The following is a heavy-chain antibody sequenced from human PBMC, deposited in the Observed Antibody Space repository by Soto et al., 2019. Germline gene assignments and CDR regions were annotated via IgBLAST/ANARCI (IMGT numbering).Heavy chain of an antibody. CDR2: IYYSGST. CDR1: GGSISSGGYY. D-gene: IGHD3-3*01. CDR3: ARGGYYDSWIQKY. J-gene: IGHJ4*02. V-gene: IGHV4-31*03. Sequence: SETLSLTCTVSGGSISSGGYYWSWIRQHPGKGLEWIGYIYYSGSTYYNPSLKSRVTISVDTSKNQFSLKLSSVTAADTAVYYCARGGYYDSWIQKYWGQGTLVTVSS.